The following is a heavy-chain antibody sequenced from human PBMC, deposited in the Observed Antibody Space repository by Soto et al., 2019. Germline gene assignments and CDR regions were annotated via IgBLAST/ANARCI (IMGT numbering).Heavy chain of an antibody. Sequence: GGSLRLSCAASGFTFSNAWMTWVRRAPGKGLEWVGRVKSKTDGGTIDYGAPVKGRFTISRDDSKDTVYLQMDSLQTEDTAVYYCFAEWRWGTXIQLRGQGTQVTVSS. D-gene: IGHD1-7*01. J-gene: IGHJ1*01. CDR1: GFTFSNAW. V-gene: IGHV3-15*07. CDR3: FAEWRWGTXIQL. CDR2: VKSKTDGGTI.